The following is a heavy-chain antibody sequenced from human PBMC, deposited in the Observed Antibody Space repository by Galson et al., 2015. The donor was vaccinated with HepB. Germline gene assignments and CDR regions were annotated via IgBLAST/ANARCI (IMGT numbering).Heavy chain of an antibody. Sequence: ETLSLTCTVSGGYITTNTWWPWVRQPPGKGLEWIGEVYHTGGTNYNTSLKSRVTILVDESKKQFSLKLNSVTAADTAVYYCAKLTRDSDSSYFWFDPWGQGTLVTVSS. CDR3: AKLTRDSDSSYFWFDP. V-gene: IGHV4-4*02. CDR1: GGYITTNTW. CDR2: VYHTGGT. D-gene: IGHD6-6*01. J-gene: IGHJ5*02.